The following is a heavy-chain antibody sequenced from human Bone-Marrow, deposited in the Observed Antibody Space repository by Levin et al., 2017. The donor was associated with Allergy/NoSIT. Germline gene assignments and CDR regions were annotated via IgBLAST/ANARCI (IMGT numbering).Heavy chain of an antibody. CDR3: ARNGAHYYGMDV. J-gene: IGHJ6*02. D-gene: IGHD4-17*01. V-gene: IGHV4-30-4*01. Sequence: SETLSLTCTVSGDSITNTAYHWDWVRQSPGTGLEWIGYYYNSGDTDYNPSLEGRVSISVDTSRNQFSLRLNSVTAADTAVYYCARNGAHYYGMDVWGQGTTVIVSS. CDR1: GDSITNTAYH. CDR2: YYNSGDT.